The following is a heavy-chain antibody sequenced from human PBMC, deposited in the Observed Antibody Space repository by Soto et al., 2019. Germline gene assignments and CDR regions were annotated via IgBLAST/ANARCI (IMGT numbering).Heavy chain of an antibody. CDR3: VRNGYYSMGV. J-gene: IGHJ6*02. V-gene: IGHV4-4*02. CDR2: IHHSGSP. D-gene: IGHD3-3*01. Sequence: PSETLSLTCVVXGGSISNNDWCSWVRQSPGKGLEWIGEIHHSGSPNYNPSLRSRVTISVDKSKNQLSLELTAVTGADTAVYFCVRNGYYSMGVWGQGTTVTVSS. CDR1: GGSISNNDW.